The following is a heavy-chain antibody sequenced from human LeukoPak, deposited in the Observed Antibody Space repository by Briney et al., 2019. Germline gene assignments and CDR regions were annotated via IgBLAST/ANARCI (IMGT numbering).Heavy chain of an antibody. D-gene: IGHD5-18*01. V-gene: IGHV1-69*13. CDR1: GGTFSSYA. CDR3: ARDLESRGYSYGSHYYYYMDV. J-gene: IGHJ6*03. CDR2: IIPIFGTV. Sequence: SVKVSCKASGGTFSSYAISWVRQAPGQGLEWMGGIIPIFGTVNYAQKFQGRVTITADESTSTAYMELGSLKSEDSAVYYCARDLESRGYSYGSHYYYYMDVWGKGITVTVSS.